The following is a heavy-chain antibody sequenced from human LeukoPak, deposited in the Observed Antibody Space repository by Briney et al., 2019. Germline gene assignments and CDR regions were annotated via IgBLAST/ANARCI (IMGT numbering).Heavy chain of an antibody. Sequence: GGSLRLSCAASGFTVSSNYMSWVRQAPGKGLEWVSVIYSGGSTYYADSVKGRFTISRDNSKNTLYLLMNSLRAEDTAVYYCASPGYSRGTDYWGQGTLVTVSS. CDR2: IYSGGST. CDR1: GFTVSSNY. CDR3: ASPGYSRGTDY. V-gene: IGHV3-53*01. J-gene: IGHJ4*02. D-gene: IGHD6-13*01.